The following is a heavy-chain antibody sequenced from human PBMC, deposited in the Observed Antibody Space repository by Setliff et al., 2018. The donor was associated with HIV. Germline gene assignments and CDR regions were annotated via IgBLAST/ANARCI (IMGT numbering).Heavy chain of an antibody. CDR2: IRSETNTYAT. V-gene: IGHV3-73*01. Sequence: GGSLRLSCAASGFTFGDYGMHWVRQAPGKGLEWVGRIRSETNTYATAYAASVKGRFTISRDDSKNTAYLQMNSLRAEDTAIYYCVRDVKTYDIWGQGTMVTVSS. CDR1: GFTFGDYG. CDR3: VRDVKTYDI. J-gene: IGHJ3*02.